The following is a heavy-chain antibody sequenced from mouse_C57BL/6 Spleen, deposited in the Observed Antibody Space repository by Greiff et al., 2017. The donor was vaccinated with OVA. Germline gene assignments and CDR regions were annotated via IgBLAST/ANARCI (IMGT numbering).Heavy chain of an antibody. CDR3: ASGGITTVVDGYFDD. Sequence: QVQLQQPGAELVKPGASVKLSCKASGYTFTSYWMHWVKQRPGQGLEWIGMIHPNSGSTNYNEKFKSKATLTVDKSSSTAYLPLSTLTSEDAAVYDYASGGITTVVDGYFDDWGTGTTVTVSS. CDR1: GYTFTSYW. J-gene: IGHJ1*03. V-gene: IGHV1-64*01. CDR2: IHPNSGST. D-gene: IGHD1-1*01.